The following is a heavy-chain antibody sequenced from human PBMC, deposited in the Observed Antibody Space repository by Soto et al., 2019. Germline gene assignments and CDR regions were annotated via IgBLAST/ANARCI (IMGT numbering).Heavy chain of an antibody. Sequence: GGSLRLSCAASGFTFRSYAMSWVRQAPGKGLEWVSAISGSGGSTYYADSVKGRFTISRDNSKNTLYLQMNSLRAEDTAVYYCAKDRLRAAAGYYFDYWGQGTLVTVSS. J-gene: IGHJ4*02. CDR2: ISGSGGST. V-gene: IGHV3-23*01. CDR1: GFTFRSYA. CDR3: AKDRLRAAAGYYFDY. D-gene: IGHD6-13*01.